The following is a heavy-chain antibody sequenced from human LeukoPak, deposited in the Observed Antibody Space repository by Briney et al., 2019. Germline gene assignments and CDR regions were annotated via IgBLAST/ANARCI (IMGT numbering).Heavy chain of an antibody. CDR3: ARGSRYGSGSYSDY. V-gene: IGHV4-34*01. CDR1: GGSFSGYY. D-gene: IGHD3-10*01. J-gene: IGHJ4*02. Sequence: PSETLSLTCAVYGGSFSGYYWSWIRQPPGKGLEWIGEINHSGSTNYNPSLKSRVTISVDTSKNQFSLKLSSVTAADTAVYYCARGSRYGSGSYSDYWGQGTLVTVSS. CDR2: INHSGST.